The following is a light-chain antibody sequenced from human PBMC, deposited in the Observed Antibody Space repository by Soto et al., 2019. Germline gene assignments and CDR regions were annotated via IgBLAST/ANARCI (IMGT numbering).Light chain of an antibody. CDR1: ASTIGRNY. V-gene: IGLV1-47*01. J-gene: IGLJ1*01. CDR2: RNS. CDR3: AAWDDKLSGFYV. Sequence: QSVLTQSPSASGTPGQRVTISCSGSASTIGRNYVYWYQQLPGTAPKLLIYRNSQRPSGVPDRFSGSKSGTSASLAISGLRSEDEADYYCAAWDDKLSGFYVFGDGTKVTV.